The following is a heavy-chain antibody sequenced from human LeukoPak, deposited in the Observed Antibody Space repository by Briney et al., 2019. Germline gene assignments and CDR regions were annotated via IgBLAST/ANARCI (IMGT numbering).Heavy chain of an antibody. CDR3: ARAVVGMYCSSTSCPRGSYYYYMDV. J-gene: IGHJ6*03. CDR1: GFTFSSYW. D-gene: IGHD2-2*01. Sequence: GGSLRLSCAASGFTFSSYWMSWVRQAPGKGLEWVANIKQDGSEKYYVDSVKGRFTISRDNAKNSLYLQMNSLRAGDTAVYYCARAVVGMYCSSTSCPRGSYYYYMDVWGKGTTVTVSS. CDR2: IKQDGSEK. V-gene: IGHV3-7*01.